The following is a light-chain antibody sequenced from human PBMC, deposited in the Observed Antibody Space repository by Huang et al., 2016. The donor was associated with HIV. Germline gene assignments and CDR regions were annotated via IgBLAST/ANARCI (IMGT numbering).Light chain of an antibody. J-gene: IGKJ2*01. V-gene: IGKV2-30*02. CDR3: MQGTHWPL. CDR2: KVS. Sequence: DVVMTQSPLSLPVTLGQPASISCRSSQSLVHSDGNTYLNWFQQRPGQSPRRIIYKVSNRDAGVPDRFSGSGSGTDFTLKISRVEAEDVGVYYCMQGTHWPLFGQGTKLEIK. CDR1: QSLVHSDGNTY.